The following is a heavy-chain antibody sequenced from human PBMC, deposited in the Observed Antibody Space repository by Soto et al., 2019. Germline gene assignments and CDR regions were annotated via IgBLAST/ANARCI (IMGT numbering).Heavy chain of an antibody. CDR2: INPIVSMS. V-gene: IGHV1-69*02. CDR3: AASYGSGYRAFDY. Sequence: ASVKVSCTASGDTFSFYTINWVRQAPGLGLEWVGRINPIVSMSNYAQKFQGRVSMTADKSTSTAYMELRSLRPDDTAMYFCAASYGSGYRAFDYWGQGALVTVSS. J-gene: IGHJ4*02. D-gene: IGHD3-10*01. CDR1: GDTFSFYT.